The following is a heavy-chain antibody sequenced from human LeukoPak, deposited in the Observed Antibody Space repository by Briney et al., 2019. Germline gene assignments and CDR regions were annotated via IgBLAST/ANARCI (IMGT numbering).Heavy chain of an antibody. D-gene: IGHD5-18*01. CDR3: ARGMYTAMASAYMDV. Sequence: ASVKVSCKASGGTFSSYAISWVRQAPGQGLEWMGGIIPIFGTANYAQKFQGRVTITTDESTSTAYMELSSLRSEDTAAYYCARGMYTAMASAYMDVWGKGTTVTVTS. CDR2: IIPIFGTA. CDR1: GGTFSSYA. J-gene: IGHJ6*03. V-gene: IGHV1-69*05.